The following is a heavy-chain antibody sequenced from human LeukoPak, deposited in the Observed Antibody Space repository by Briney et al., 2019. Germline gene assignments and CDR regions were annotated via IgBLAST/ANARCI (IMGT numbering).Heavy chain of an antibody. D-gene: IGHD4-17*01. J-gene: IGHJ4*02. CDR3: ARIFRFGDYDSIFF. CDR2: INPNSGYT. Sequence: ASVKVSCKASGYTFTAFTDYYIHWVRQAPGEGLEWMGRINPNSGYTDYAQEFQGRVTMTRDTSISTAYMELSSLKSDDTAVYYCARIFRFGDYDSIFFWGQGTLVTVSS. V-gene: IGHV1-2*06. CDR1: GYTFTAFTDYY.